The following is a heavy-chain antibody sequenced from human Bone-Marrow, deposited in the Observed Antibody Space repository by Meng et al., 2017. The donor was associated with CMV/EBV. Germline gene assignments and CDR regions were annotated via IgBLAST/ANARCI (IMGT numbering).Heavy chain of an antibody. CDR2: ISYDGSNK. D-gene: IGHD6-13*01. Sequence: GGSLRLSCAASGFTFSSYAMHWVRQAPGKGLEWVAVISYDGSNKYYADSVKGRFTISRDNSKNTLYLQMNSLRAEDTAVYYCATGPIAAAGTEYWGQGTLVTVSS. J-gene: IGHJ4*02. V-gene: IGHV3-30*04. CDR1: GFTFSSYA. CDR3: ATGPIAAAGTEY.